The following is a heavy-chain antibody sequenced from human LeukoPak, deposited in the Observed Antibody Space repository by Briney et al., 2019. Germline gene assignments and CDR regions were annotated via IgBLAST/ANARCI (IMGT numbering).Heavy chain of an antibody. J-gene: IGHJ4*02. Sequence: ASVKVSCKASGYTFTGYYMHWVRQAPGQGLEWMGWINPNSGGTNYAQKFQGRVTMTRDTSISTAYMELSRLRSDDTAVYYCASERPLHYYDSSGYATDYWGQGTLVTVSS. V-gene: IGHV1-2*02. CDR1: GYTFTGYY. D-gene: IGHD3-22*01. CDR2: INPNSGGT. CDR3: ASERPLHYYDSSGYATDY.